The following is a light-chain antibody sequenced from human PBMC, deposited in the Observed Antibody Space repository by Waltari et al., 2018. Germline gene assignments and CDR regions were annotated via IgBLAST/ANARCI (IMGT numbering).Light chain of an antibody. CDR2: AAS. CDR3: QQANNFPIT. CDR1: QGISTW. Sequence: DIQMTQSPSSVPASVGNRVTITCRASQGISTWLAWFQQKPGQAPRLLIFAASSLQSGVPSRFSGSGSGTDFTLTISSLQPEDVATYYCQQANNFPITFGGGTKVEIK. J-gene: IGKJ4*01. V-gene: IGKV1-12*01.